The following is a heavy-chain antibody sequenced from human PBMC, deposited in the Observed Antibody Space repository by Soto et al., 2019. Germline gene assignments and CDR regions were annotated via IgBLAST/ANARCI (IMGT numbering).Heavy chain of an antibody. J-gene: IGHJ6*02. CDR2: VSAGGGDT. V-gene: IGHV3-23*01. CDR3: AKSSSRAHYYCMDV. D-gene: IGHD2-2*01. Sequence: EVQLLESGGDLVQPGGSLRLSCAASGFTFSSYGMNWVRQAPGKGLKWVAGVSAGGGDTSYADSVKGRFTISRDNSKDTLYLQMNSLRAEDTALYYCAKSSSRAHYYCMDVWGQGTTVTVFS. CDR1: GFTFSSYG.